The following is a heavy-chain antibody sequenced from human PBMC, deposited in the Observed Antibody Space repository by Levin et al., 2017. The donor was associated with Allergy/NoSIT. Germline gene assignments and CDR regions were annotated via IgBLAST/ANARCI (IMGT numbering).Heavy chain of an antibody. V-gene: IGHV3-73*01. D-gene: IGHD3-22*01. CDR2: IRSKAHNYAT. CDR3: TTPDYYDSSSD. J-gene: IGHJ4*02. Sequence: GESLKISCAASGFTFSGSAMHWVRQASGKGLEWVGRIRSKAHNYATAYAASVEGRFTISRDDSKNTAYLQMNNLKTEDTAVYYCTTPDYYDSSSDWGQGTLVTVSS. CDR1: GFTFSGSA.